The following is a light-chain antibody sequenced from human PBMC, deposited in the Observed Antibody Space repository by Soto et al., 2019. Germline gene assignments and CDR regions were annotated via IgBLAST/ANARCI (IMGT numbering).Light chain of an antibody. J-gene: IGKJ1*01. CDR2: GAS. Sequence: EIVMTQSPATLSVSPGERATLSCRASQSVSSSLAWYQQRPGQAPRLLIYGASTRATGIPARFSGSGSGTEFTLTISSLQSEDVAVYYCQQYYSTPWTFGQGTKVEIK. CDR1: QSVSSS. V-gene: IGKV3-15*01. CDR3: QQYYSTPWT.